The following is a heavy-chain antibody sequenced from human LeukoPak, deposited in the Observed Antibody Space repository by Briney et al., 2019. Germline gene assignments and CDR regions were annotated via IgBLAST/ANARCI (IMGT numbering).Heavy chain of an antibody. CDR3: VGVVVVPAAAYHFDY. CDR1: GFTFSSYS. J-gene: IGHJ4*02. Sequence: GGSLRLSCAASGFTFSSYSMNWVRQAPGKGLEWLSSISSSSSYIYYADSVKGRFTISRDNAKNSLYLQMNSLRAEDTAVYYCVGVVVVPAAAYHFDYWGQGTLVTVSS. D-gene: IGHD2-2*01. CDR2: ISSSSSYI. V-gene: IGHV3-21*01.